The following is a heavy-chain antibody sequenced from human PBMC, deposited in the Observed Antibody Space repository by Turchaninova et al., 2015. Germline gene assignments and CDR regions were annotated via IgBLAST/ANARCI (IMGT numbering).Heavy chain of an antibody. CDR1: GGAFSGSV. V-gene: IGHV1-69*06. J-gene: IGHJ6*04. CDR2: GIPFYGAT. Sequence: QVQLLQSGPEVKKPGSSVKVSCKVSGGAFSGSVIGWVRQAPGQGLEWRGGGIPFYGATSHAQCLQDRNNITADRPRGTTYVGLRSRTSEETASYYCARGHSDTKNPYVYGMDVWGKGTSVTVSS. CDR3: ARGHSDTKNPYVYGMDV. D-gene: IGHD2-21*02.